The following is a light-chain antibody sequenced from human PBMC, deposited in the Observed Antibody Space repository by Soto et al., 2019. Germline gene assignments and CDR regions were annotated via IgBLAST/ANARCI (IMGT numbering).Light chain of an antibody. Sequence: DIQMTQSPSSLSASVGDRVTITCRASQSISSYLNWYQQKPGKAPKLLIYAASSLQSGVPSRFSGSGSGTDFTLTISSLQPEXFXTXXCQQSYSTLWTFGQGTKVEIK. J-gene: IGKJ1*01. CDR2: AAS. V-gene: IGKV1-39*01. CDR1: QSISSY. CDR3: QQSYSTLWT.